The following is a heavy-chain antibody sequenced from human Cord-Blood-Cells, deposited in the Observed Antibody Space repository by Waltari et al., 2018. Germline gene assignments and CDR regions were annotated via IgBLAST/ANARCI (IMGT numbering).Heavy chain of an antibody. V-gene: IGHV4-34*01. D-gene: IGHD6-6*01. Sequence: QVQLQQWGAGLLKPSETLSLTCAVYGGSFSGYYWSWIRQPPGKGLEWIGEINHSGSTNYNPSLKSRVTISVDTSKNQFSLKLSSVTAADTAVYYCASTWEKQLVHYWGQEPWSPSPQ. CDR2: INHSGST. J-gene: IGHJ4*01. CDR1: GGSFSGYY. CDR3: ASTWEKQLVHY.